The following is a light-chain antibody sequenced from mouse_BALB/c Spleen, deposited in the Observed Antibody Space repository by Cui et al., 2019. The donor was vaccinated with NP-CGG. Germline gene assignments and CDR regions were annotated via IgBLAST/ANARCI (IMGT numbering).Light chain of an antibody. V-gene: IGLV1*01. Sequence: QAVVTPESALTTSPGETVTLTCRSSTGAVTTNNYANWVQEKPDHLFTGLIGATNNRAPGIPARFSGSLIGDKAALTITGAQTEDEAMYFCALWYSNHWVFGGGTKLTVL. CDR2: ATN. CDR3: ALWYSNHWV. J-gene: IGLJ1*01. CDR1: TGAVTTNNY.